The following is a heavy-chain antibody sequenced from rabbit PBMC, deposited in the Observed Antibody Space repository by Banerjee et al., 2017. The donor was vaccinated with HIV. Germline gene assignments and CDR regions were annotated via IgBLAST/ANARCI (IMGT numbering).Heavy chain of an antibody. V-gene: IGHV1S40*01. Sequence: WVRQAPGKGLEWIGCINTITAKSVYATWAKGRFTISRASSTTVFLQMTRLTAADTATYFCARDLPEIIGWNFGFWGPGTLVTVS. CDR2: INTITAKS. CDR3: ARDLPEIIGWNFGF. J-gene: IGHJ3*01. D-gene: IGHD1-1*01.